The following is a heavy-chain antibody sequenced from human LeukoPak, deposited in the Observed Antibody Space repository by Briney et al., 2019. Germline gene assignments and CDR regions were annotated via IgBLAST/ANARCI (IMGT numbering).Heavy chain of an antibody. Sequence: GGSLRLSCAASGFTFSSYWMHWVRQAPGKGLVWVSRINGDGSDTAYADSVKGRFTISRDNAKNSLYLQMNSLRDEDTAVYYCATKMATKGSFEYWGQGTLVTVSS. V-gene: IGHV3-74*01. CDR2: INGDGSDT. J-gene: IGHJ4*02. CDR3: ATKMATKGSFEY. CDR1: GFTFSSYW. D-gene: IGHD5-24*01.